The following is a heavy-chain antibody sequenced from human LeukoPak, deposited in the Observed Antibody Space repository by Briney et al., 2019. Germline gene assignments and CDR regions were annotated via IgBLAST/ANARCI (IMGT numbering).Heavy chain of an antibody. V-gene: IGHV4-39*01. J-gene: IGHJ4*02. CDR2: IYYSGST. CDR1: GGSISSSSYY. CDR3: ARRGIAVAGPPTDY. Sequence: SETLSLTCTVSGGSISSSSYYWGWIRQPPGKGLEWIGSIYYSGSTYYNPSLKSRVTISVDTSKSQFSLKLSSATAADTAVYYCARRGIAVAGPPTDYWGQGTLVTVSS. D-gene: IGHD6-19*01.